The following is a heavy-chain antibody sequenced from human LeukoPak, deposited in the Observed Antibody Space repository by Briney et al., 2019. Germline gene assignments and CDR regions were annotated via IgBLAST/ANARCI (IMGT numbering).Heavy chain of an antibody. CDR1: GYTFTGYY. CDR3: ASHYYYGSGSYFDY. V-gene: IGHV1-2*02. D-gene: IGHD3-10*01. J-gene: IGHJ4*02. CDR2: INPNSGGT. Sequence: ASVKVSCKASGYTFTGYYMHWVRQAPGQGLEWMGWINPNSGGTNYAQKFQGRVTMTRDTSISTAYMELSGLRSDDTAVYYCASHYYYGSGSYFDYWGQGTLVTVSS.